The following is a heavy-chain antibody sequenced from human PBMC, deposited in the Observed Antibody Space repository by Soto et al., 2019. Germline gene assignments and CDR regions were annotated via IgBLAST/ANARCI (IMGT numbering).Heavy chain of an antibody. D-gene: IGHD1-26*01. CDR2: ISSSGSTI. CDR1: GFTFSSYE. V-gene: IGHV3-48*03. Sequence: EVQLVESGGGLVQPGGSLRLSCAASGFTFSSYEMNWVRQAPGKGLEWVSYISSSGSTIYYADSVKGRFTISRDNAKNSLYLQMNSLRAEDTAVYYCEREQVGATLDYWGQGTLVTVSS. CDR3: EREQVGATLDY. J-gene: IGHJ4*02.